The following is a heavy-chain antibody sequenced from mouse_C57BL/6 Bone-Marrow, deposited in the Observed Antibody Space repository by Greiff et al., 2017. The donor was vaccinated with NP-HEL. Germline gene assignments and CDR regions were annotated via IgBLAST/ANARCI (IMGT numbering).Heavy chain of an antibody. D-gene: IGHD1-1*01. J-gene: IGHJ2*01. CDR3: ARKVYYYAYFDY. CDR2: ISSGSSTI. Sequence: EVMLVESGGGLVKPGGSLKLSCAASGFTFSDYGMHWVRQAPEKGLEWVAYISSGSSTIYYADTVKGRFTISRDNAKNTLFLQMTSLRSEDTAMYYCARKVYYYAYFDYWGQGTTLTVSS. V-gene: IGHV5-17*01. CDR1: GFTFSDYG.